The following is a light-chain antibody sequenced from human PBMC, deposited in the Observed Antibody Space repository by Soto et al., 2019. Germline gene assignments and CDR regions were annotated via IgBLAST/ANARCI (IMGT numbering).Light chain of an antibody. CDR1: SSDVGAYNY. V-gene: IGLV2-14*01. CDR2: EVA. Sequence: QSALTQPASVSGSPGQSITISCTGTSSDVGAYNYVSWYQHHPGKAPKLIIYEVANRPSGVSNRFSGSKSGNTASLTISGLQAEDEADYYCSSYTDSNNVLFGGGTKLTVL. CDR3: SSYTDSNNVL. J-gene: IGLJ2*01.